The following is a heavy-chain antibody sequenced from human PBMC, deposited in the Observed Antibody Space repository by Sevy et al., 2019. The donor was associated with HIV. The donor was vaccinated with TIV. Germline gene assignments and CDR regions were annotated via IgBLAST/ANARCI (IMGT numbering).Heavy chain of an antibody. D-gene: IGHD3-10*01. CDR2: ISYDGSNK. V-gene: IGHV3-30-3*01. Sequence: GGSLRLSCTASGFTFRNYAMNWVRQAPGKGLERVALISYDGSNKYYADSLRGRFTISRDNSKKTLYLQMNSLRPEDTAIYYCAREGQLWFVYYFDNWGQGTLVTVSS. CDR3: AREGQLWFVYYFDN. CDR1: GFTFRNYA. J-gene: IGHJ4*02.